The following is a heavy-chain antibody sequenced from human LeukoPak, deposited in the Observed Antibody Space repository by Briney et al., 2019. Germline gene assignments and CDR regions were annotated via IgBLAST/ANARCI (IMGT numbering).Heavy chain of an antibody. V-gene: IGHV3-21*04. CDR3: ARDQYSSSWYYFDY. D-gene: IGHD6-13*01. CDR2: ISSSSSYI. CDR1: GFTFSSYS. Sequence: GGSLRLSCAASGFTFSSYSMNWVRQAPGKGLEWVSSISSSSSYIYYADSVKGRFTISRDNAKNSLYLQMNSLRAEDTALYYCARDQYSSSWYYFDYWGQGTLVSVSS. J-gene: IGHJ4*02.